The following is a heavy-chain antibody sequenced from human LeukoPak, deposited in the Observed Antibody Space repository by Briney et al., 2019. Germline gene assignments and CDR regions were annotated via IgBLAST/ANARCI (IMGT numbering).Heavy chain of an antibody. V-gene: IGHV1-69*04. CDR3: ARDIGSYYDSSGYPFDY. Sequence: GGSLRLSCAASGFTFSSYAISWVRQAPGQGLEWMGRIIPILGIANYAQKFQGRVTITADKSTSTAYMELSSLRSEDTAVYYCARDIGSYYDSSGYPFDYWGQGTLVTVSS. CDR1: GFTFSSYA. D-gene: IGHD3-22*01. J-gene: IGHJ4*02. CDR2: IIPILGIA.